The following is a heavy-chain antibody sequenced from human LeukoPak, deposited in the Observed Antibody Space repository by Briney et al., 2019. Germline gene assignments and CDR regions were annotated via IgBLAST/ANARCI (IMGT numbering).Heavy chain of an antibody. V-gene: IGHV3-30*01. CDR1: GFTFRTYA. J-gene: IGHJ4*02. Sequence: GGSLRLSCAASGFTFRTYAMHWVRQAPGKGLEWVTIISSDGIHKYYADSVKGRFTISRDNSKNTLYLQMNSLRAEDSAVYYCARDPGWVDSGPQFDFWGQGTLVTVSS. CDR3: ARDPGWVDSGPQFDF. D-gene: IGHD3-10*01. CDR2: ISSDGIHK.